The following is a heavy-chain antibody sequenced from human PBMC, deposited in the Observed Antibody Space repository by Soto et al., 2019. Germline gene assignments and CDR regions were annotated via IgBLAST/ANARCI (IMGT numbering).Heavy chain of an antibody. J-gene: IGHJ3*02. V-gene: IGHV4-34*01. CDR2: MSHSGGT. CDR1: GGFVTSGSYY. Sequence: QVQLQQWSAGLLKPSETLSLTCAVYGGFVTSGSYYWSWIRQPPGKGLEWIGEMSHSGGTHFNPSLERRVNISVDTSKNQFTLKMSSVTAADTALYYCARVERGTATTVVDAFDIWGPGTMVTVSS. D-gene: IGHD1-1*01. CDR3: ARVERGTATTVVDAFDI.